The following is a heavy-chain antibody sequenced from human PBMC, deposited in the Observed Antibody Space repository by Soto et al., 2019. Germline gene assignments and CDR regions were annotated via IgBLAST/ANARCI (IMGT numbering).Heavy chain of an antibody. J-gene: IGHJ4*02. Sequence: SVKVSCKASGGTFSSYAISWLRQAPGQGLEWMGGIIPIFGTANYAQKFQGRVTITADESTSTAYMELSSLRSEDTAVYYCARGLGYSGYDPIDYWGQGTLVTVSS. CDR1: GGTFSSYA. D-gene: IGHD5-12*01. CDR2: IIPIFGTA. V-gene: IGHV1-69*13. CDR3: ARGLGYSGYDPIDY.